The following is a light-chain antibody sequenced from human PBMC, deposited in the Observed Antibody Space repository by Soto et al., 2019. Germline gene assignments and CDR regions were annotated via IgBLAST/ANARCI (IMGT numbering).Light chain of an antibody. CDR2: AAS. J-gene: IGKJ3*01. CDR1: QDIWDS. CDR3: LQKYFYPFT. V-gene: IGKV1-6*01. Sequence: AIQMTQSPASLSASVGDRVTITCRASQDIWDSLAWYQQKPGKAPKLLIYAASNLQSGVPARFSGSGSGTDFTLTISSLQPEDFATYYCLQKYFYPFTFGPGTKVDIK.